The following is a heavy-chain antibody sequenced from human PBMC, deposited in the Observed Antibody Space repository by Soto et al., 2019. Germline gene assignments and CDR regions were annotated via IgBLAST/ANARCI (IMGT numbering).Heavy chain of an antibody. CDR2: IYYSGST. CDR3: AVTMVRGVIPHYYYGMDV. CDR1: GGFIISGGYY. V-gene: IGHV4-31*03. Sequence: SETLSLTCTVSGGFIISGGYYWSWIRQDPGKGLEWIGYIYYSGSTYYNPSLKSRVTISVDTSKNQFSLKLSSVTAADTAVYYCAVTMVRGVIPHYYYGMDVWGQGTTVT. J-gene: IGHJ6*02. D-gene: IGHD3-10*01.